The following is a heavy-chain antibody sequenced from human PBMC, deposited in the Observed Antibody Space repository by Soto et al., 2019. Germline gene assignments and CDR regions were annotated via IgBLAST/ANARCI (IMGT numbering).Heavy chain of an antibody. CDR1: GYTFTSYY. CDR2: INPSGGST. Sequence: QVQLVQSGAEVKKPGASVKVSCKASGYTFTSYYMHWVRQAPGQGLDWMGIINPSGGSTSYAQKFQGRVTMTRDTSTSTVYMELSSLRSEDTAVYYCASGYCSSTSCHNWYFDLWGRGTLVTVSS. J-gene: IGHJ2*01. CDR3: ASGYCSSTSCHNWYFDL. V-gene: IGHV1-46*01. D-gene: IGHD2-2*03.